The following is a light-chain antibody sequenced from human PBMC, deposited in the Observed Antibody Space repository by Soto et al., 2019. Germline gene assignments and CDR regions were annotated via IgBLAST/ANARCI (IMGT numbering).Light chain of an antibody. CDR3: SSYTTSTTLVV. Sequence: QSVLTQPASVSGSPGQSITISCTGTSRDVGSYNYVSWYQRHPGKAPKVMIYEVSHRPSGVSDRFSGSKSGNTASLTISGLQAEDEADYYCSSYTTSTTLVVFGGGTKLTVL. V-gene: IGLV2-14*01. J-gene: IGLJ3*02. CDR1: SRDVGSYNY. CDR2: EVS.